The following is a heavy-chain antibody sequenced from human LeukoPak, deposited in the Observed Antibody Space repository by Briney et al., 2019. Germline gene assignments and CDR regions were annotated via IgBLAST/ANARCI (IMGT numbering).Heavy chain of an antibody. J-gene: IGHJ4*02. CDR2: ISSSSTYI. Sequence: PGGSLRLSCAASGFTFSSYSMNWVRQAPGKGLEWVSSISSSSTYIYYAGSVKGRFTISRDNAKNSLYLQMNSLRAEDTAVYYCARVREAAAFDYWGQETLVTVSS. CDR1: GFTFSSYS. V-gene: IGHV3-21*01. D-gene: IGHD3-10*01. CDR3: ARVREAAAFDY.